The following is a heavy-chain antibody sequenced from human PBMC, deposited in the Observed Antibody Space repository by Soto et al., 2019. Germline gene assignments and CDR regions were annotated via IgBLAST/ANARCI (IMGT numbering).Heavy chain of an antibody. CDR1: GFTFSSYG. J-gene: IGHJ4*02. V-gene: IGHV3-33*01. CDR2: IWYDGSNK. D-gene: IGHD1-26*01. Sequence: PGGSLRLSCAASGFTFSSYGMHWVRQAPGKGLEWVAVIWYDGSNKYYADSVKGRFTISRDNSKNTLYLQMNSLRAEDTAVYYCARGIGATTPISVDYWGQGTLVTVSS. CDR3: ARGIGATTPISVDY.